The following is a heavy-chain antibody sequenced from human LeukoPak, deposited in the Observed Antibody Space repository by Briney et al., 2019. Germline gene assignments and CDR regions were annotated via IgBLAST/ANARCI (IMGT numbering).Heavy chain of an antibody. CDR1: GFTFSNYA. D-gene: IGHD2-21*01. J-gene: IGHJ4*02. CDR2: VSGTGGTT. Sequence: GGSLRLSCTASGFTFSNYAMAWVRQAPGKGLEWVSSVSGTGGTTYHADSVKGRLTISRDNSNNTLYLQMNSLRAEDTAVYYCVKDVLSVAVGSTHDYWGPGTLVTVSS. V-gene: IGHV3-23*01. CDR3: VKDVLSVAVGSTHDY.